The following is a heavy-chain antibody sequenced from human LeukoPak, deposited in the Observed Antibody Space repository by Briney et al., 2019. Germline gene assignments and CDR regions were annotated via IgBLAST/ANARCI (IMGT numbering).Heavy chain of an antibody. CDR2: ISGGGGST. Sequence: KPGGSLRLSCAASGFTFTSYSMNWVRQAPGKGLEWVSTISGGGGSTYYADSVKGRFTISRGNSKNTLYLQVNSLRAEDTAVYYCAKGGKWDVTPFDYWGQGTLVTVSS. J-gene: IGHJ4*02. D-gene: IGHD1-26*01. CDR1: GFTFTSYS. V-gene: IGHV3-23*01. CDR3: AKGGKWDVTPFDY.